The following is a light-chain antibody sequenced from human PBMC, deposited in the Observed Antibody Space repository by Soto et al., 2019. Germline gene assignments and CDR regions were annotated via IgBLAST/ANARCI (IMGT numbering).Light chain of an antibody. CDR1: QGVSGDY. J-gene: IGKJ5*01. V-gene: IGKV3-20*01. Sequence: EIVLTQSPGTLSLSPGERATLSCRASQGVSGDYLAWYQQKPGQAPRLLIYAASSTAPGIPDRFSGSGSGTDFTLTIFRLEPEDFAVYYCQQYGTSPITFGQGTRLEIK. CDR3: QQYGTSPIT. CDR2: AAS.